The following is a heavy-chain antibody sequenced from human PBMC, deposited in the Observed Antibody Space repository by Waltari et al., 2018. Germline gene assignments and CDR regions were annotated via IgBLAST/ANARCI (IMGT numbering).Heavy chain of an antibody. J-gene: IGHJ4*02. D-gene: IGHD1-20*01. Sequence: EVQLVQSGAEVKKPGATVKISCKASGYTFTDSYMHWGELAPGKGLGLMGRVDPEDGEGIYAEMFTSSVTITAHTSTDTAYMELSSLRSEDTTVYYYATDSSYNWNCHWGQGTLVTVSS. V-gene: IGHV1-69-2*01. CDR2: VDPEDGEG. CDR1: GYTFTDSY. CDR3: ATDSSYNWNCH.